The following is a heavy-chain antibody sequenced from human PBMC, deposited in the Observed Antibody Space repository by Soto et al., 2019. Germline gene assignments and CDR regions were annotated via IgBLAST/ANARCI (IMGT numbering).Heavy chain of an antibody. CDR2: VYYSGSA. D-gene: IGHD6-6*01. CDR3: ARDRAWASDKYGMDV. CDR1: GGSVSSPDYY. J-gene: IGHJ6*02. Sequence: PSETLSLTCTVSGGSVSSPDYYWSWIRQPPGKGLEWIAYVYYSGSANYDPSLKSRVTISVDRSRNQFSLKLKSVTAADTAVYYCARDRAWASDKYGMDVWGQGTTVTVS. V-gene: IGHV4-61*08.